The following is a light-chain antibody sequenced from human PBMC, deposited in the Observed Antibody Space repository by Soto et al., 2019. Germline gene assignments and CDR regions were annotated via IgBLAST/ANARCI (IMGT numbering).Light chain of an antibody. J-gene: IGKJ1*01. CDR3: QHYHNWPPWT. CDR2: VAS. Sequence: EIVMTQSPATLSVSPGERATLSCRASQSISSNLAWYQQKPGQAPSLLIYVASTRATGIPARFSGSGYGTEFTLTISSLQSEDFAVYYCQHYHNWPPWTFGQGTKVEIK. CDR1: QSISSN. V-gene: IGKV3D-15*01.